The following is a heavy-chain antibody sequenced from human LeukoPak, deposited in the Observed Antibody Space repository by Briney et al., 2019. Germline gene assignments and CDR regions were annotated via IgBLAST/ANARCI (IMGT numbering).Heavy chain of an antibody. D-gene: IGHD4-17*01. CDR3: ARGWGYGDYVSLVY. V-gene: IGHV1-69*05. CDR1: GGTFSSYA. CDR2: IIPIFGTA. J-gene: IGHJ4*02. Sequence: SVKVSCKASGGTFSSYAISWVRQAPGQGLEWMGRIIPIFGTANYAQKFQGRVTITTDESTSTAYMELSSLRSEDTAVCYCARGWGYGDYVSLVYWGQGTLVTVSS.